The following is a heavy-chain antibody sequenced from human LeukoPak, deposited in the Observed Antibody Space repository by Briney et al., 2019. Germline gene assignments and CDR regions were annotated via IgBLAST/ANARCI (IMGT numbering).Heavy chain of an antibody. CDR2: INHSGST. CDR3: ARSRDDFWSGYYLDY. V-gene: IGHV4-34*01. D-gene: IGHD3-3*01. Sequence: PSETLSLTCAVYGGSFSGYYWSWIRQPPGKGLEWIGEINHSGSTNYNPSLKSRVTISVDTFKNQFSLKLSSVTAADTAVYYCARSRDDFWSGYYLDYWGQGTLVTVSS. J-gene: IGHJ4*02. CDR1: GGSFSGYY.